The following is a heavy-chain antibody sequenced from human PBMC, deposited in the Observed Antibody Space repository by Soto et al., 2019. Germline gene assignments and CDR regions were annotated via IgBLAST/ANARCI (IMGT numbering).Heavy chain of an antibody. CDR1: GDSVSSNSAA. CDR3: ARSPSWTGYSSGRYFDY. Sequence: QSQTLSLTCAISGDSVSSNSAAWNWIRQSPSRGLEWLGRTYYRSKWYNDYAVSMKSRITINPDTSKNQFSLQLNSVTPEDTAVYYCARSPSWTGYSSGRYFDYWGQGTLVTVSS. V-gene: IGHV6-1*01. J-gene: IGHJ4*02. CDR2: TYYRSKWYN. D-gene: IGHD6-25*01.